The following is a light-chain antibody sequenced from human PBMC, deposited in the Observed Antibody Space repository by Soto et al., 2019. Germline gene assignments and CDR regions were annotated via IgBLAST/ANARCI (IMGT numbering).Light chain of an antibody. Sequence: QSVLTQPPSASGSPGQSVTISCTGTSSDVGGYNSVSWYQQHPGKAPKLMIYEVSKRPSGVPERFSGSKSGKTASLTVSGFQVEDEADYYCSSHAGGHSYVFGTGTKVTVL. J-gene: IGLJ1*01. V-gene: IGLV2-8*01. CDR3: SSHAGGHSYV. CDR2: EVS. CDR1: SSDVGGYNS.